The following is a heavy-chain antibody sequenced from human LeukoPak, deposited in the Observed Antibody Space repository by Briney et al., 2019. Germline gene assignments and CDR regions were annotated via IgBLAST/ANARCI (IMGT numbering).Heavy chain of an antibody. Sequence: SETLSLTCTVSGGSISSSSYYWGWIRQPPGKGLEWIGSIYYSGSSYYHPSLKSRVIISVDTSKNEFSMKQSYVTAADTAVYYCARHVGSGSYFDYWGQGTLVTVSS. J-gene: IGHJ4*02. CDR2: IYYSGSS. CDR3: ARHVGSGSYFDY. D-gene: IGHD3-22*01. V-gene: IGHV4-39*01. CDR1: GGSISSSSYY.